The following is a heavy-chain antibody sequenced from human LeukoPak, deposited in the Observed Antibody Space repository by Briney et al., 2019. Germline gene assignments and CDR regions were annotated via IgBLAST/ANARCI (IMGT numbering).Heavy chain of an antibody. J-gene: IGHJ4*02. Sequence: PGGSLRLSCAASGFTFSSYAMSWVRQAPGKGLEWVSAISGSGGSTYYADSVKGRFTISRDNSKNTLYLQMNSLRAEDTAVYYCANDLRSGYEVLFDYWGQGTLVTVSS. CDR2: ISGSGGST. D-gene: IGHD5-12*01. CDR1: GFTFSSYA. CDR3: ANDLRSGYEVLFDY. V-gene: IGHV3-23*01.